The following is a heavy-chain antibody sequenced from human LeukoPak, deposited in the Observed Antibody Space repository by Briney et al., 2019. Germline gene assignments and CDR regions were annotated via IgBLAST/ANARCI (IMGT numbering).Heavy chain of an antibody. D-gene: IGHD5-24*01. CDR3: ARAFADGYNSSPFDY. CDR2: ISSSSSYI. Sequence: GGSLRLSCAASGFTFSSYSMNWVRQAPGKGLEWVSSISSSSSYIYYAASVKGRFTISRDNAKNSLYLQMNSLRAEDTAVYYCARAFADGYNSSPFDYWGQGTLVTVSS. V-gene: IGHV3-21*01. CDR1: GFTFSSYS. J-gene: IGHJ4*02.